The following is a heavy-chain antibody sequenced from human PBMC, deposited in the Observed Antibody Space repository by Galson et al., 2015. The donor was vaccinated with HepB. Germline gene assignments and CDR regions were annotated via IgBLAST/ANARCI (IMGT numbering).Heavy chain of an antibody. V-gene: IGHV5-51*01. CDR2: IYPGDSNT. J-gene: IGHJ4*02. Sequence: QSGAEVKKPGESLKISCMGSGYSFTNYWIAWVRQMPGKGLEWMGIIYPGDSNTRYSPSLQGQVTISADKSISTAYLQWSSLKASDTAMYYCAKHGGPSGSFQRHFDYWGQGTLVTVSS. CDR3: AKHGGPSGSFQRHFDY. CDR1: GYSFTNYW. D-gene: IGHD1-26*01.